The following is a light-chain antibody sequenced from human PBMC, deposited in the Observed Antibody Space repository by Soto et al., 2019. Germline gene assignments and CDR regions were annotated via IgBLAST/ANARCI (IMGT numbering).Light chain of an antibody. Sequence: QSALTQPASVSGSPGQSISISCTGASSDVGGYTYVSWYQQCPGKAPKLVIFEVSNRPSGISDRFSGSKSGNTASLTISGLQAEDEADYYCSSYTSTYTVLFGGGTKLTVL. CDR3: SSYTSTYTVL. CDR1: SSDVGGYTY. J-gene: IGLJ2*01. V-gene: IGLV2-14*01. CDR2: EVS.